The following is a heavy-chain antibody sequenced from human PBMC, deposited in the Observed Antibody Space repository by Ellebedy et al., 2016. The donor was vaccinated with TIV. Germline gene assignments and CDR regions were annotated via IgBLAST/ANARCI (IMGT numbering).Heavy chain of an antibody. CDR3: ARDSTAYYYFDD. D-gene: IGHD3-9*01. V-gene: IGHV4-4*02. Sequence: MPGGSLRLSCAVSGGSISSTSWWSWVRQTPGKGLEWIGQVLHTGRTNYNPTLKSRVTISLDKSKNQFSLKLSSVTAADTAMYYCARDSTAYYYFDDWGQGTLVTVSS. CDR2: VLHTGRT. J-gene: IGHJ4*02. CDR1: GGSISSTSW.